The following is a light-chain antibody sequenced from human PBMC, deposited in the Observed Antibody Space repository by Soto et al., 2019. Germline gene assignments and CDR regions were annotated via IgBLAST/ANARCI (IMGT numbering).Light chain of an antibody. Sequence: EIVLTQSPGTLSLSPGERATLSCRASQSVSNNYLAWYQQKPGQAPRLLINDASRRATGIPDRFSGSGSGTDFTLTISRLEPEDFAVYYCQQYGSSPPTFGQGTKVDIK. V-gene: IGKV3-20*01. J-gene: IGKJ1*01. CDR1: QSVSNNY. CDR2: DAS. CDR3: QQYGSSPPT.